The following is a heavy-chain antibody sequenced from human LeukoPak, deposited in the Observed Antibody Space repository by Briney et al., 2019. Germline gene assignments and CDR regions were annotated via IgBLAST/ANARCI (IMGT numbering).Heavy chain of an antibody. CDR1: GGSISSSDYY. V-gene: IGHV4-39*01. J-gene: IGHJ4*02. CDR2: IYYSGTT. Sequence: SETLSLTCSASGGSISSSDYYWGWIRQPPGKGLEWIGSIYYSGTTHYNPSLKRRVTISVDTSKNHFSLKLSSVTAADSAVYYCARQGSYYGLYYFDYWGQGTLVTVSS. D-gene: IGHD1-26*01. CDR3: ARQGSYYGLYYFDY.